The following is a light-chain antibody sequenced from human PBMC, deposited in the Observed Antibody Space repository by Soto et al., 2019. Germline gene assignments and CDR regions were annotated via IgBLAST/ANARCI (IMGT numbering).Light chain of an antibody. CDR3: QQYVTSVT. V-gene: IGKV3-20*01. J-gene: IGKJ5*01. CDR2: GAS. Sequence: ESVLTQPPGTPSLSQGESAPLSFRASQSISGNYLAWYQQQPGQAPGLLIYGASNRATGIPERFSGSGSGTDFTLTISRLEPQDSAMYYCQQYVTSVTFGQGTRLEIK. CDR1: QSISGNY.